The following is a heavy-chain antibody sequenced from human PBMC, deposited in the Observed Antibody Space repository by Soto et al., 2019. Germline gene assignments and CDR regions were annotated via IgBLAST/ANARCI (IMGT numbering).Heavy chain of an antibody. CDR2: IYYRGST. V-gene: IGHV4-59*01. CDR1: GGSFGNYY. Sequence: QVQLQESGPGLVKPSETLSLACTVSGGSFGNYYWSWIRQPPGKGLEWIGYIYYRGSTNYNPSLKSRATRSIYTSKHQLALKLSSVTAADSAVYYCATGLFVPDNYFYYGVDVWGHGTAVTVSS. CDR3: ATGLFVPDNYFYYGVDV. D-gene: IGHD2-21*01. J-gene: IGHJ6*02.